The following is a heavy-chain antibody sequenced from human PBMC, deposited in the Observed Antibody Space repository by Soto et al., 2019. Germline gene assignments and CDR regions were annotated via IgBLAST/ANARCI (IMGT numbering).Heavy chain of an antibody. CDR1: GFTFSSYS. Sequence: PGGSLRLSCAASGFTFSSYSMNWVRQAPGKGLEWVSYISSSSSSIYYADSVRGRFTISRDNAKNSLYLQMNSLRAEDTAVYYCAREGYCSATSCYLDAFDIWGQGTMVTVSS. CDR3: AREGYCSATSCYLDAFDI. J-gene: IGHJ3*02. CDR2: ISSSSSSI. V-gene: IGHV3-48*01. D-gene: IGHD2-2*01.